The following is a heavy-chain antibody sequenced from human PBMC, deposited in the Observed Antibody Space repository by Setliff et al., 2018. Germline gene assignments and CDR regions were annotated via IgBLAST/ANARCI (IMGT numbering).Heavy chain of an antibody. V-gene: IGHV4-61*09. CDR1: GGSVNSGYDN. J-gene: IGHJ6*03. Sequence: SETLSLTCAASGGSVNSGYDNWNWLRQPAGKGLEWIGHINRRGSTNFSPSLKSRVTISLDTSKNQFSLNLTSVTAADTAVYYCARASSGWYSAYYYYMDVWGKGTTVTVSS. CDR2: INRRGST. D-gene: IGHD6-19*01. CDR3: ARASSGWYSAYYYYMDV.